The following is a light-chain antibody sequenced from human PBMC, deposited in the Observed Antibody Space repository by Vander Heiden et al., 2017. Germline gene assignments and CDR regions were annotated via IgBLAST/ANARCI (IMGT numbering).Light chain of an antibody. V-gene: IGKV3-11*01. Sequence: DIVLTQSPATLSLSPGERATLPCRASQSISNYLVWYQQKVGQAPRLLIYCASKRATGIPARFSGSGSGTDFTLTISSLEPDDFALYYCQQRNNWPLTFGGGTKVESK. CDR1: QSISNY. CDR3: QQRNNWPLT. CDR2: CAS. J-gene: IGKJ4*01.